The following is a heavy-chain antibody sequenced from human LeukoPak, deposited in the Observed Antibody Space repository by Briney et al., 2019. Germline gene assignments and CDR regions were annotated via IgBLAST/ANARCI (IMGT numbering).Heavy chain of an antibody. CDR1: GGSISSSSYY. Sequence: PSETLSLTCTVSGGSISSSSYYWGWIRQPPVKGLEWIGSIYYSGSTYYNPSLKSRVTISVDTSKNQFSLKLSSVTAADTAVYYCARDQSDYYDSSGYPFNYWGQGTLVTVSS. J-gene: IGHJ4*02. CDR2: IYYSGST. D-gene: IGHD3-22*01. CDR3: ARDQSDYYDSSGYPFNY. V-gene: IGHV4-39*07.